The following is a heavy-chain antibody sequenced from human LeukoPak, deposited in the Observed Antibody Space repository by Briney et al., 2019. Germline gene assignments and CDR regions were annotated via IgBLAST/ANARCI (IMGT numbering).Heavy chain of an antibody. Sequence: PSETLSLTCTVSGGSISSYYWSWIRQPPGKGLEWIGYIYYSGSTNYNPSLKSRVTISVDTSKNQFSLKLSSVTAADTAVYYCARHQSPTDYDYGDYNDWYFDLWGRGTLVTVSS. D-gene: IGHD4-17*01. V-gene: IGHV4-59*01. CDR3: ARHQSPTDYDYGDYNDWYFDL. CDR2: IYYSGST. CDR1: GGSISSYY. J-gene: IGHJ2*01.